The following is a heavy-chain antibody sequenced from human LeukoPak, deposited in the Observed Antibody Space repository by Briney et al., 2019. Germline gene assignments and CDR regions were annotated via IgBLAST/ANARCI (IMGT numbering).Heavy chain of an antibody. CDR2: ISGSGGST. D-gene: IGHD6-13*01. CDR3: ARDLSIAAAGTDIDY. J-gene: IGHJ4*02. CDR1: GFTFSSYA. V-gene: IGHV3-23*01. Sequence: GGSLRLSCAASGFTFSSYAMSWVRQAPGKGLEWVSAISGSGGSTYYADSVKGRFTTSRDNSKNTLYLQMNSLRAEDTAVYYCARDLSIAAAGTDIDYWGQGTLVTVSS.